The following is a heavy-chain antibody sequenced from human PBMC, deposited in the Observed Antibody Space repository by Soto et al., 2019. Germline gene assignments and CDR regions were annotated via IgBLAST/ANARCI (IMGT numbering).Heavy chain of an antibody. Sequence: QVHLVQSGAEVKKPGSSVKVSCKASGGSFRNYAISWVRQAPGQGLEWLGTIVPIFDTTNFAQRFQGRVTITADESTNPAYLDLSSLRSEDTAVYYCATDGSSPSSLDYWGQGTLVTVSS. D-gene: IGHD5-12*01. CDR1: GGSFRNYA. V-gene: IGHV1-69*15. CDR3: ATDGSSPSSLDY. J-gene: IGHJ4*02. CDR2: IVPIFDTT.